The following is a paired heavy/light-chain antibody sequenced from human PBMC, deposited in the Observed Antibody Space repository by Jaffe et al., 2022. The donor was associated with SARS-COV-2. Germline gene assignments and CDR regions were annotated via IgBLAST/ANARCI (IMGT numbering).Light chain of an antibody. Sequence: SYVLTQPPSVSVAPGQTARITCGGNNIGSKSVHWYQQKPGQAPVLVVYDDSDRPSGIPERFSGSNSGSTATLTISRVEAGDEADYYCQVWDSSEVVFGGGTKLTVL. V-gene: IGLV3-21*02. CDR2: DDS. CDR3: QVWDSSEVV. J-gene: IGLJ2*01. CDR1: NIGSKS.
Heavy chain of an antibody. CDR1: GYTFTSYD. V-gene: IGHV1-8*01. Sequence: QVQLVQSGAEVKKPGASVKVSCKASGYTFTSYDINWVRQATGQGLEWMGWMNPNNGNTGYAQKFQGRVTMTRNTSIRTAYMELSSLRSDDSAVYYCTRGSSQLERLSGIGVDHYYYYGMDVWGQGTTVTVSS. J-gene: IGHJ6*02. CDR2: MNPNNGNT. CDR3: TRGSSQLERLSGIGVDHYYYYGMDV. D-gene: IGHD1-1*01.